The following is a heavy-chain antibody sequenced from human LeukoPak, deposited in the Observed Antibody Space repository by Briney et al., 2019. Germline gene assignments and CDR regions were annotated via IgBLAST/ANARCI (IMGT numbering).Heavy chain of an antibody. Sequence: PSETLSLTCTVSGGSISSYHWSWIRHPPGKGLEWIGYIYYSGSTNYNPSLKSRVTISVDTSKNQFSLKLSSVTAADTAVYYCARGKLGMEAFDIWGQGTMVTVSS. CDR2: IYYSGST. V-gene: IGHV4-59*01. D-gene: IGHD7-27*01. J-gene: IGHJ3*02. CDR1: GGSISSYH. CDR3: ARGKLGMEAFDI.